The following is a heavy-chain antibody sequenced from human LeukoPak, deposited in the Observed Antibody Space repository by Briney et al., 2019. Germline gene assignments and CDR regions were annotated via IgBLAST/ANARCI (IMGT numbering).Heavy chain of an antibody. CDR3: ATSLLGATFDT. J-gene: IGHJ3*02. D-gene: IGHD2-15*01. Sequence: GGSVRLSCSASGFTFSSYSMSWVRQAPGKGLEWVSSLSTDTTYMSYADSVKGRFSISRDNAKQSLYLQMNSLRAEDTAVYYCATSLLGATFDTWGQETMATVSS. V-gene: IGHV3-21*01. CDR2: LSTDTTYM. CDR1: GFTFSSYS.